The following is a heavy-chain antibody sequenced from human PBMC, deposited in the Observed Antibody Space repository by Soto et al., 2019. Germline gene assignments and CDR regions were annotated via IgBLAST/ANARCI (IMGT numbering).Heavy chain of an antibody. Sequence: QVQLVQSGAEVKKPGASVKVSCKTSGYTLTSYHISWVRQAPGQGLEWMGWISAYNTNTNYAQKFQGRVTMTTDTLTSTAYMELRSLRSDDTAVYYCVRDTPPTDYWGQGTLVTVSS. CDR2: ISAYNTNT. CDR1: GYTLTSYH. V-gene: IGHV1-18*01. CDR3: VRDTPPTDY. J-gene: IGHJ4*02.